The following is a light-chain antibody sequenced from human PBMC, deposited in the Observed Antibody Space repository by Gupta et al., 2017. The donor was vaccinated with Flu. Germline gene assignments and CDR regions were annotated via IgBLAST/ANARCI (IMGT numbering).Light chain of an antibody. J-gene: IGLJ1*01. V-gene: IGLV1-40*01. Sequence: QSVLTQPPSVSGAPVQRITISCTGNSSNIGTVYDVHWYQQLPGTAPKLLIYGNNNRPSGVPDRFSGSKSGTSASLAITGLQAEDEADYYCQSYDSSLIGYVFGTGTRVTVL. CDR3: QSYDSSLIGYV. CDR2: GNN. CDR1: SSNIGTVYD.